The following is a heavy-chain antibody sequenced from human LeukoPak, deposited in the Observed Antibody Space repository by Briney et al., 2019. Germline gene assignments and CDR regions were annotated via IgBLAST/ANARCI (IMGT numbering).Heavy chain of an antibody. CDR1: GGSISSYY. J-gene: IGHJ6*04. D-gene: IGHD1-7*01. Sequence: PSETLSLTCTVSGGSISSYYWSWIRQPPGKGLEWIGYIYYSGSTNYNPSLKSRVTISVDTSKNQFSLKLSSVTAADTAVYYCASSRGTPYYYYYGMHVWGKWPTVTV. CDR3: ASSRGTPYYYYYGMHV. V-gene: IGHV4-59*01. CDR2: IYYSGST.